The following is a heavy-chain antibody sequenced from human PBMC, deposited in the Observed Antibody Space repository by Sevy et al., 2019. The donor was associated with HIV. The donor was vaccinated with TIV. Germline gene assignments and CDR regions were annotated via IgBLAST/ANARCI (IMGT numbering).Heavy chain of an antibody. D-gene: IGHD5-18*01. CDR3: ARDPLGYSYGSLYYYYGMDV. Sequence: GGSLRLSCAASGFTVSSNYMSWVRQAPGKGLEWVSVIYSGGSTYYADSVKGRFTISRDNSKNTLYLQMNSLRAEDTAGYYCARDPLGYSYGSLYYYYGMDVWGQGTTVTVSS. CDR2: IYSGGST. CDR1: GFTVSSNY. V-gene: IGHV3-66*01. J-gene: IGHJ6*02.